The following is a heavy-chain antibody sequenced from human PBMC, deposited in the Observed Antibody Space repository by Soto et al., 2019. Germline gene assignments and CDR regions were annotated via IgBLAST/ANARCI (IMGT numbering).Heavy chain of an antibody. CDR3: AKENLGYCSSTSCFEKGHFDY. Sequence: PVGSLRLSCAASGFTFSSYGMRWVRQAPGKGLEWVAVISYDGSNKYYADSVKGRFTISRDNSKNTLYLQMNSLRAEDTAVYYCAKENLGYCSSTSCFEKGHFDYWGQGTLVTVSS. D-gene: IGHD2-2*01. CDR1: GFTFSSYG. V-gene: IGHV3-30*18. J-gene: IGHJ4*02. CDR2: ISYDGSNK.